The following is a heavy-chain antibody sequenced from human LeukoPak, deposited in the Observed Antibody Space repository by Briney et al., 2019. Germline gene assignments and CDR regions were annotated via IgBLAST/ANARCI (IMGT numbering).Heavy chain of an antibody. V-gene: IGHV1-2*02. CDR3: ARDYDYVWGSYRYTFPDY. CDR2: INPNSGAT. CDR1: GYTFTGYY. D-gene: IGHD3-16*02. Sequence: GASVKVSCKASGYTFTGYYMHWVRQAPGQGLEWMGWINPNSGATTYAQKLQGRVTMTRDTSISTAYMELSGLKSDDTAVYYCARDYDYVWGSYRYTFPDYWGQGSPVTVSS. J-gene: IGHJ4*02.